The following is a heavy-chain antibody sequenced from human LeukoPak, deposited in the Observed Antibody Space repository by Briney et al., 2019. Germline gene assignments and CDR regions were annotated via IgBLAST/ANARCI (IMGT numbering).Heavy chain of an antibody. V-gene: IGHV3-21*01. Sequence: GGSLRLSCAASGFTFSSYAMSWVRQAPGKGLEWVSSISSSSSYIYYADSVKGRFTISRDNAKNSLYLQMNSLRAEDTAVYYCARVFVSGSSYGMDVWGQGTTVTVSS. D-gene: IGHD3-10*01. CDR3: ARVFVSGSSYGMDV. J-gene: IGHJ6*02. CDR2: ISSSSSYI. CDR1: GFTFSSYA.